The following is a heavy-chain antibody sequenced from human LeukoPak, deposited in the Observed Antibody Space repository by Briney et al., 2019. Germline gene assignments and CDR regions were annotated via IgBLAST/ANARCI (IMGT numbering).Heavy chain of an antibody. CDR3: AKGIQPIDY. CDR2: ISGSDGST. CDR1: GFTFSSYA. Sequence: TGGSLRLSCAASGFTFSSYAMSWVRQAPGKGLEWVSAISGSDGSTYYADSVKGRFPISRDNSKNTLYLQMSSLRAEDTAVYYCAKGIQPIDYWGQGTLVTVSS. D-gene: IGHD5-18*01. V-gene: IGHV3-23*01. J-gene: IGHJ4*02.